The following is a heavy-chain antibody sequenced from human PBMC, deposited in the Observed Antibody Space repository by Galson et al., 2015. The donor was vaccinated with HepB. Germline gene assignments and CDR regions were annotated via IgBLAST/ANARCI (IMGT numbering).Heavy chain of an antibody. CDR1: GSTFTSYA. V-gene: IGHV7-4-1*02. CDR3: ARDKNPTGLVPLGY. D-gene: IGHD6-13*01. J-gene: IGHJ4*02. CDR2: INTNTGNP. Sequence: SVKVSCKASGSTFTSYAMNWVRQAPGQGLEWMGWINTNTGNPTYAQGFTGRFVFSLDTSVSTAYLQISSLKAEDTAVYYCARDKNPTGLVPLGYWGQGTLVTVSS.